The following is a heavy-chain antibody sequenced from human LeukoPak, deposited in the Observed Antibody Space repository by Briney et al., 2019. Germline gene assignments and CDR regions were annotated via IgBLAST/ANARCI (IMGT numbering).Heavy chain of an antibody. CDR2: ISWNSGSI. CDR1: GFTFDDYA. D-gene: IGHD3-3*01. Sequence: QAGGSLRLSCAASGFTFDDYAMHWVRQAPGKGLEWVSGISWNSGSIGYADSVKGRFTISRDNAKNPLYLQMNSLRAEDTALYYCAKAGRFLGSWYFDYWGQGTLVTVSS. V-gene: IGHV3-9*01. J-gene: IGHJ4*02. CDR3: AKAGRFLGSWYFDY.